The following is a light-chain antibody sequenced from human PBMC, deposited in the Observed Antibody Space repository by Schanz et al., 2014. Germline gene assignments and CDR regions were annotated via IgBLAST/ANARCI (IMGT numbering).Light chain of an antibody. CDR3: CSYAGTTTVNWV. CDR1: SSDVGGYNY. V-gene: IGLV2-23*03. Sequence: QSALTQPASVSGSPGQSITISCTGTSSDVGGYNYVSWYQQHPGKAPKLMIYEGSKRPSGVSNRFSGSGSGNTASLTISGLQAEDEADYYCCSYAGTTTVNWVFGGGTKLTVL. CDR2: EGS. J-gene: IGLJ3*02.